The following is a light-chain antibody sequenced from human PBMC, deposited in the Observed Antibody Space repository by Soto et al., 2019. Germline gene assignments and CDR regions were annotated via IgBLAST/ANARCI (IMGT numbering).Light chain of an antibody. Sequence: DNQMKQSTSSLSASGRDRGTITCQSSQDISNYLNWYQQKPGKAPNLLIYDASNLQSGAPSRFSGSGSGTDFTPAITSLQPEDVATYYCQNYNVALSWTFGQGPKVDIK. V-gene: IGKV1-27*01. CDR1: QDISNY. CDR2: DAS. CDR3: QNYNVALSWT. J-gene: IGKJ1*01.